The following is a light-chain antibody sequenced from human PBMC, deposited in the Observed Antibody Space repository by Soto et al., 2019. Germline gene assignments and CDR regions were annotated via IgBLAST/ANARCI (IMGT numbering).Light chain of an antibody. V-gene: IGKV3-15*01. CDR3: QQYNNWPTYT. Sequence: EIVMTQSPATLSVSPGERATLSCRASQSVSSNLAWYQQKPGQAPRLLIYGASNRATGIPARFSGSGSGTEFTRTISSLQSEDFAVYYCQQYNNWPTYTFGQGTKLEIK. CDR2: GAS. CDR1: QSVSSN. J-gene: IGKJ2*01.